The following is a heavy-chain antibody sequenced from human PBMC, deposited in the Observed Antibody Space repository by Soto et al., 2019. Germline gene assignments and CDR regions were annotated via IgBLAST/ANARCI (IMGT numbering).Heavy chain of an antibody. V-gene: IGHV1-18*01. D-gene: IGHD3-22*01. J-gene: IGHJ6*02. CDR1: GYTFTSYG. Sequence: ASVKVSCKASGYTFTSYGISWVRQAPGQGLEWMGWISAYNGNTNYAQKLQGRVTMTTDTSTSTAYMELRSLRSDDTAVYYCARDSPSYDYYDIRHTLYYYYYGMDVWGQGTTVTVSS. CDR2: ISAYNGNT. CDR3: ARDSPSYDYYDIRHTLYYYYYGMDV.